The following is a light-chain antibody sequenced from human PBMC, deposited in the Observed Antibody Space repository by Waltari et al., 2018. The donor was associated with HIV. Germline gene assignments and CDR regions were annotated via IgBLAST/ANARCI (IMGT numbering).Light chain of an antibody. J-gene: IGLJ1*01. Sequence: QSALTQSASVSGSPGQSITISCTGTSSDVGGHNFVSWYQHHPGKAPKLRIYEVSNRPSGVSHRFSGSKSGNTASLTISGLQPEDEADYYCTSYTTTSCYVFGTGTKVTVL. CDR2: EVS. V-gene: IGLV2-14*01. CDR1: SSDVGGHNF. CDR3: TSYTTTSCYV.